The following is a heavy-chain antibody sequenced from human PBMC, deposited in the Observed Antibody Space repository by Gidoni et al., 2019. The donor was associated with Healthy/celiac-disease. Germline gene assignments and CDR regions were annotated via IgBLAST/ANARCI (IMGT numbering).Heavy chain of an antibody. CDR1: GGSISSGGYY. Sequence: QVQLQESGAGLMTPSQTLSNTCTVAGGSISSGGYYWSWIRQHPGKGLELIGYIYYSGSTYYNPSLKSRVTISVDTSKNQFSLKLSSVPAADTAVYYCARESGYGFFDYWGQVTLVTVSS. D-gene: IGHD5-12*01. V-gene: IGHV4-31*03. J-gene: IGHJ4*02. CDR3: ARESGYGFFDY. CDR2: IYYSGST.